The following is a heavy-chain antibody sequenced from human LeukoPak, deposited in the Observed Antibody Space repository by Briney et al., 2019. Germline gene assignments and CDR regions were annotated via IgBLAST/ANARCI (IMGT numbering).Heavy chain of an antibody. CDR2: IYSGGST. D-gene: IGHD3-22*01. V-gene: IGHV3-53*01. J-gene: IGHJ4*02. CDR1: GFTVSSNY. CDR3: AKTYYYDSSGYSPHFDY. Sequence: GGSLRLSCTASGFTVSSNYMSWVRQAPGKGLEWVSVIYSGGSTYYADSVKGRFTISRDNSKNTLYLQMNSLRAEDTAVYYCAKTYYYDSSGYSPHFDYWGQGTLVTVSS.